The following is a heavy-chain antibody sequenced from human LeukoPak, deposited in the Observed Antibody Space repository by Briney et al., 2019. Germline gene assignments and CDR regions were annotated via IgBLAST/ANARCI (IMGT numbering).Heavy chain of an antibody. D-gene: IGHD2-2*01. V-gene: IGHV1-18*01. J-gene: IGHJ4*02. Sequence: ASVKVSCKASGYTFTSYGISWVRQAPGQGLEWMGWISAYNGNTNYAQKLQGRVTMTTDTSTSTAYMELRSLRSDDTAVYYCARGYRSSTSCYEWAYWGQGTLVTVSS. CDR1: GYTFTSYG. CDR3: ARGYRSSTSCYEWAY. CDR2: ISAYNGNT.